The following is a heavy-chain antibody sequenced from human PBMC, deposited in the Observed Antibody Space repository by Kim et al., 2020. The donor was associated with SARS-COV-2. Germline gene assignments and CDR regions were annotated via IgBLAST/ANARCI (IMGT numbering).Heavy chain of an antibody. CDR3: ARGRLAVPAASSHRNPHYFDY. J-gene: IGHJ4*02. CDR2: IYYSGST. CDR1: GGSISSYY. Sequence: SETLSLTCTVSGGSISSYYWSWIRQPPGKGLEWIGYIYYSGSTNYNPSLKSRVTISVDTSKNQFSLKLSSVTAADTAVYYCARGRLAVPAASSHRNPHYFDYWGQGTLVTVSS. D-gene: IGHD2-2*01. V-gene: IGHV4-59*01.